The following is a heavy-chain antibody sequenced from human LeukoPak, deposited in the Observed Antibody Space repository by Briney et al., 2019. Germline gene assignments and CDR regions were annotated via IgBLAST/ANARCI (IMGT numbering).Heavy chain of an antibody. Sequence: KPSETLSLTCTVPGGSISSYYWSWIRQPPGKGLEWIGYIYYSGSTNYNPSLKSRVTISVDTSKNQFSLKLSSVTAADTAVYYCARVALSSSGWYEGFDYWGQGTLVTVSS. CDR2: IYYSGST. J-gene: IGHJ4*02. D-gene: IGHD6-19*01. CDR1: GGSISSYY. CDR3: ARVALSSSGWYEGFDY. V-gene: IGHV4-59*01.